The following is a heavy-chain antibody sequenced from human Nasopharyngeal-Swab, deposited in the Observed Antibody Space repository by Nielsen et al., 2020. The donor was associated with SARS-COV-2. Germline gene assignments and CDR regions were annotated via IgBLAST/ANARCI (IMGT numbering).Heavy chain of an antibody. CDR1: GFSFSSYS. V-gene: IGHV3-30-3*01. J-gene: IGHJ4*02. CDR3: ARDRESIFWSGYSFDY. Sequence: GGSLRLSCVASGFSFSSYSMHWVRQAPGKGLEWVAVMSNDGTTDYYVDSVKGRFSISRDNSKDTVYLQMASLKPEDTAVYYCARDRESIFWSGYSFDYWGQGILVTVSS. D-gene: IGHD3/OR15-3a*01. CDR2: MSNDGTTD.